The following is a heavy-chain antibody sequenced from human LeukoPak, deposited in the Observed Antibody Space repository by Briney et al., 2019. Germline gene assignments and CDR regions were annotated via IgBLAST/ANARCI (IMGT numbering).Heavy chain of an antibody. CDR2: ISWNSGSI. CDR1: GFTFSSYW. J-gene: IGHJ4*02. Sequence: GGSLRLSCAASGFTFSSYWMHWVRQAPGKGLEWVSGISWNSGSIGYADSVKGRFTISRDNAKNSLYLQMNSLRAEDTALYYCAKDYYDSSGLFDYWGQGTLVTVSS. V-gene: IGHV3-9*01. CDR3: AKDYYDSSGLFDY. D-gene: IGHD3-22*01.